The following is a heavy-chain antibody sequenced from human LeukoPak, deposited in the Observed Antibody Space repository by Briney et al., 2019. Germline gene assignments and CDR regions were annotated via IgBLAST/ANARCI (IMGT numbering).Heavy chain of an antibody. V-gene: IGHV3-48*03. Sequence: GGSLRLSCAASGFTFSSYEMNWVRQAPGKGLEWVSYISSSGSTIYYADSVKGRFTISRDNAKNSLYLQMNSLRAEDTAVYYCAKAKTRWAFDIWGQGTMVTVCS. D-gene: IGHD4-23*01. CDR1: GFTFSSYE. J-gene: IGHJ3*02. CDR3: AKAKTRWAFDI. CDR2: ISSSGSTI.